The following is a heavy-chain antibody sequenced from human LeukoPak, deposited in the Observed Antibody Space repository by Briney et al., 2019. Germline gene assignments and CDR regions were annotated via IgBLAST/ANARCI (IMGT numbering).Heavy chain of an antibody. J-gene: IGHJ4*02. D-gene: IGHD1-14*01. CDR1: GFTFITND. CDR3: ARGVEPLAANTLAY. CDR2: LYSDGNT. Sequence: GGSLRLSCAASGFTFITNDMTWVRQAPGKGLEWASVLYSDGNTKYADSVQGRFTISRDNSKNTLYLEMNSLSPDDTAVYYWARGVEPLAANTLAYWGQGTLVTVSS. V-gene: IGHV3-53*01.